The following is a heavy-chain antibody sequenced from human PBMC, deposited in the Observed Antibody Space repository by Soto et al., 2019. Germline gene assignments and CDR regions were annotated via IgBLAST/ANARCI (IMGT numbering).Heavy chain of an antibody. CDR2: KNPNSGNT. Sequence: ASVKVSCKASGYTFTSYDINWVRQATGQGLEWMGWKNPNSGNTGYAQKFQGRVTMTRNTSISTAYMELSSLRSEDTAVYYCARVLSWASYYDFWSGYYNYYYYGMDVWGQGTTVTVSS. CDR3: ARVLSWASYYDFWSGYYNYYYYGMDV. J-gene: IGHJ6*02. D-gene: IGHD3-3*01. CDR1: GYTFTSYD. V-gene: IGHV1-8*01.